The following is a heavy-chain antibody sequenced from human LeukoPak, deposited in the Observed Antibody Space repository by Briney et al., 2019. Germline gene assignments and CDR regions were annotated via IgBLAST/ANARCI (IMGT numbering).Heavy chain of an antibody. D-gene: IGHD3-10*01. V-gene: IGHV3-23*01. CDR1: GFTSSKYA. J-gene: IGHJ2*01. CDR3: ARPASRGVGRYFDL. Sequence: GGSLRLSCAAVGFTSSKYAMRWVRQAPRKRLWWGSALSGSGDNTYYADSVKGRFTISRDNSKNTLYLQMNSLRAEDTALYYCARPASRGVGRYFDLWGRGTLVTVSS. CDR2: LSGSGDNT.